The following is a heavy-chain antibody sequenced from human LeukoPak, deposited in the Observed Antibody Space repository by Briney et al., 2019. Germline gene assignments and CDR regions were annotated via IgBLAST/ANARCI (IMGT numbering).Heavy chain of an antibody. J-gene: IGHJ4*02. V-gene: IGHV4-30-2*01. D-gene: IGHD2-2*01. CDR3: AGQNVPTPHDY. CDR2: ISAAGTT. Sequence: SETLSLTCTVAVGSISSGGYYWSWLRQPPGKGLEWIAYISAAGTTFYNPSLKSRVTISLDRSKNQFPLNLTSITAADTAVYYCAGQNVPTPHDYWGQGTQVTVSS. CDR1: VGSISSGGYY.